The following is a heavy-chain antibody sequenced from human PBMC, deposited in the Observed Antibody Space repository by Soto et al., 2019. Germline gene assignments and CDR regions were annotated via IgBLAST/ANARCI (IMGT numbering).Heavy chain of an antibody. CDR3: AREXNLAGDSSGYYYEYFQH. V-gene: IGHV4-4*07. J-gene: IGHJ1*01. D-gene: IGHD3-22*01. CDR1: GGSISIYY. CDR2: IYTSGST. Sequence: KTSETLSLPCTVSGGSISIYYWSWIRQPAGKGLEWIGRIYTSGSTNYNPSLKSRVTMSVDTSKNQFSLKLSSVTAADTAVYYCAREXNLAGDSSGYYYEYFQHWGQGTLVTVSS.